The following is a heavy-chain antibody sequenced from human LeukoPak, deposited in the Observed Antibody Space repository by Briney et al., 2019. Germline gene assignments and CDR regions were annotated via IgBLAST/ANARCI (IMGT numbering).Heavy chain of an antibody. CDR3: ARAQNSGYAWAAFDI. D-gene: IGHD5-12*01. CDR2: IHHSGST. CDR1: GFTFSDYY. Sequence: LRLSCAASGFTFSDYYMSWIRQPPGKGLEWIGEIHHSGSTNYNPSLKSRVTISVDTSKNQFSLNLSSVTAADTAVYYCARAQNSGYAWAAFDIWGQGTMVTVSS. J-gene: IGHJ3*02. V-gene: IGHV4-34*01.